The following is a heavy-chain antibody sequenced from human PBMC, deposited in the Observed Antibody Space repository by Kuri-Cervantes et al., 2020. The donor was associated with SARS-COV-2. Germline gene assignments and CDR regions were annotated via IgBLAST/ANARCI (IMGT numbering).Heavy chain of an antibody. V-gene: IGHV5-51*01. J-gene: IGHJ6*03. Sequence: GESLKISCKGSGYSFTSYWIGWVRQMPGKGLEWMGIIYPGDSDTRYSPSFQGQVTISADKSISTAYLQWSSLKASDTAMYYCARHVRTYGYYYYYYMDVWGKGTTVTVSS. CDR2: IYPGDSDT. CDR1: GYSFTSYW. CDR3: ARHVRTYGYYYYYYMDV. D-gene: IGHD3-10*01.